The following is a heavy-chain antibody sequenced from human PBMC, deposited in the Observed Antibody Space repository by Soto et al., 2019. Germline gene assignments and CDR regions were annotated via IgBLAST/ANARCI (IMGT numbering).Heavy chain of an antibody. CDR3: ARESEDLTSNFDF. Sequence: VGSLRLSCAASGFTFTRYSMNWVRQAPGKGLEWVSSISSTANYIYYADSMKGRFTVSRDNAKNSVYLEMNSLSAEDTAVYYCARESEDLTSNFDFWGQGTLVTVSS. CDR1: GFTFTRYS. J-gene: IGHJ4*02. V-gene: IGHV3-21*01. CDR2: ISSTANYI.